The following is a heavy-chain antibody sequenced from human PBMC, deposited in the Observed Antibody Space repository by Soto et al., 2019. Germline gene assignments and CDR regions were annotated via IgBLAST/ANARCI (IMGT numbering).Heavy chain of an antibody. J-gene: IGHJ5*02. CDR3: ARLRWETENNWFDP. V-gene: IGHV4-30-4*01. CDR2: IYHSGST. Sequence: QVQLQESGPGLVRPSQTLSLTCTVSGDSINSVDHYWSWIRQPPGKGLEWMGSIYHSGSTHYNPSPNSPRTITIDTSTNRFSLNLTSVTAADTAVYFFARLRWETENNWFDPWGQGALVTVSS. CDR1: GDSINSVDHY. D-gene: IGHD1-26*01.